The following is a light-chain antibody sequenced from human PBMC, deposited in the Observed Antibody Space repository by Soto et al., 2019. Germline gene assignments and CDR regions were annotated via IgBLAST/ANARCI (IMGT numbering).Light chain of an antibody. CDR2: DAS. J-gene: IGKJ4*01. V-gene: IGKV3-11*01. Sequence: EIVLTQSPATLSLSPGERAALSCRASQGVGRCLAWYQQKPGQAPRLLIYDASNRATGIPARFSGSGSETEFTLAIDNLEPEDFAVYYCRQRGSWYLTFGGGTKVEIK. CDR3: RQRGSWYLT. CDR1: QGVGRC.